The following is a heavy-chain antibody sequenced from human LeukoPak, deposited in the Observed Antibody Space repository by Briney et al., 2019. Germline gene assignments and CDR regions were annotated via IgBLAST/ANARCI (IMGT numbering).Heavy chain of an antibody. J-gene: IGHJ6*03. Sequence: GESLKISCKGSGYSFTSYWIGWVRQMPGKGLEWMGIIYPGDSDTRYSPSFQGQVTISADKSISTAYLQWSSLKASDTAMYYCARGYYYGPGSQNPYYYYYMDVWGKGTTVTVSS. CDR3: ARGYYYGPGSQNPYYYYYMDV. D-gene: IGHD3-10*01. V-gene: IGHV5-51*01. CDR1: GYSFTSYW. CDR2: IYPGDSDT.